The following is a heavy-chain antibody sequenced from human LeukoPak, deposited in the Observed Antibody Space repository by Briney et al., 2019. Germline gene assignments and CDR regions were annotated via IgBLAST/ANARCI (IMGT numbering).Heavy chain of an antibody. Sequence: SETLSLTCTVSGGSISSYYWSWIRQPPGKGLEWIGYIYYSGSTNYNPSLTSRVTISVDTSKNQFSLKLSSVTAADTAVYYCARADGAPYDFWSGYQVYYFDYWGQGTLVTVSS. D-gene: IGHD3-3*01. CDR3: ARADGAPYDFWSGYQVYYFDY. V-gene: IGHV4-59*01. CDR1: GGSISSYY. J-gene: IGHJ4*02. CDR2: IYYSGST.